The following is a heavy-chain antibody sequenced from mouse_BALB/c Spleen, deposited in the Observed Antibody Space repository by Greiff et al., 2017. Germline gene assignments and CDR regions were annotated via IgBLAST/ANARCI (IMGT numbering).Heavy chain of an antibody. CDR3: AKHYYRYDQGYFDY. CDR1: GYTFTSYW. Sequence: DLVKPGASVKLSCKASGYTFTSYWINWIKQRPGQGLEWIGRIAPGSGSTYYNEMFKGKATLTVDTSSSTAYIQLSSLSSEDSAVYFCAKHYYRYDQGYFDYWGQGTTLTVSS. D-gene: IGHD2-14*01. CDR2: IAPGSGST. J-gene: IGHJ2*01. V-gene: IGHV1S41*01.